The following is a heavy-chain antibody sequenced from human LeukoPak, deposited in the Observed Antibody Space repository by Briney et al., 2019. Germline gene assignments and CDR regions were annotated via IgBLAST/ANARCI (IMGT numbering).Heavy chain of an antibody. V-gene: IGHV3-21*01. Sequence: GGSLRLSCAASGFTFSSYSMNWVRRAPGKGLEWVSSISSSSSYIYYADSVKGRFTISRDNAKNSLYLQMNSLRAEDTAVYYCAREFSVVVPAAIRYYYYGMDVWGQGTTVTVSS. D-gene: IGHD2-2*02. CDR2: ISSSSSYI. J-gene: IGHJ6*02. CDR3: AREFSVVVPAAIRYYYYGMDV. CDR1: GFTFSSYS.